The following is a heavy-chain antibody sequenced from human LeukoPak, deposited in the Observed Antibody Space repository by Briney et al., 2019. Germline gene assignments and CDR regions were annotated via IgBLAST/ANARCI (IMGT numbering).Heavy chain of an antibody. CDR3: AKVVVVLSIDAFDI. J-gene: IGHJ3*02. CDR1: GFTFSSYA. CDR2: ITGSGGST. D-gene: IGHD2-21*01. V-gene: IGHV3-23*01. Sequence: GGSPRLSCAASGFTFSSYAMSWVRQAPGKGVEWGSGITGSGGSTYYADSVKGRFTISRDNSKNTLHLQMNSLRAEDTADYYCAKVVVVLSIDAFDIWGQGTMVTVSS.